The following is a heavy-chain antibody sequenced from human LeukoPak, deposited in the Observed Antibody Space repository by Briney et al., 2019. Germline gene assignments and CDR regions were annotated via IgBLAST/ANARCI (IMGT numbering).Heavy chain of an antibody. Sequence: GGSLRLACVASGFPFSSYWMTWVRQAPGKGLEWVANIKQDGSKKSYVDSVKGRFTISRDNAKNSLYLQMNSLRAEDTAIYYCTRVGYIDEGIDYWGQGTLVTVSS. D-gene: IGHD5-24*01. V-gene: IGHV3-7*04. CDR1: GFPFSSYW. CDR2: IKQDGSKK. CDR3: TRVGYIDEGIDY. J-gene: IGHJ4*02.